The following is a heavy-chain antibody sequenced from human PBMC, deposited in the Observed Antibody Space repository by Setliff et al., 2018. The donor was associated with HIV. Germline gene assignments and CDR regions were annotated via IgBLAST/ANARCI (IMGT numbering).Heavy chain of an antibody. CDR1: GYTFTSYA. Sequence: ASVKVSCKASGYTFTSYAIHWVRQAPGQSLEWMGWITGGSGNTKYSEKFQGRVTLTRDTSASTAYMELSSLSSEDTAVYYCARKGSGSSFDFEYWGQGTLVTVSS. CDR2: ITGGSGNT. D-gene: IGHD3-10*01. J-gene: IGHJ4*02. CDR3: ARKGSGSSFDFEY. V-gene: IGHV1-3*01.